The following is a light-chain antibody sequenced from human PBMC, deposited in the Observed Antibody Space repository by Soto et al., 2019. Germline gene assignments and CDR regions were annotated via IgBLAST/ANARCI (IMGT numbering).Light chain of an antibody. CDR3: AAWDDSLNGNWV. J-gene: IGLJ3*02. Sequence: QPVLTQSPSASGTPGQRVTISCSGSSSNIGINTVNWYQQLPGTAPKLLIYSNNRRPSGVPDRFSGSKSGTSASLAISGLQSEDEADYYCAAWDDSLNGNWVFGGGTKVTVL. V-gene: IGLV1-44*01. CDR1: SSNIGINT. CDR2: SNN.